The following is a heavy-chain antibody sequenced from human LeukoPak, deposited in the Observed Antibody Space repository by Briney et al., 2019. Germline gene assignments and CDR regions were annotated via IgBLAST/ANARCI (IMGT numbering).Heavy chain of an antibody. D-gene: IGHD3-10*01. CDR2: ISYSGSP. CDR3: AIPNYNPSLRSRVTISVDTSKNQFSLKLSSVTAADTAIYYCARGLTSYSRSSYWFDP. CDR1: RGSISSYY. Sequence: SETLSLTCAVSRGSISSYYWSWIRQPPGKGLEWIGYISYSGSPNFHPSLRRRVPLSVDTSKNQFSMKFRSVTTADTAIYYSAIPNYNPSLRSRVTISVDTSKNQFSLKLSSVTAADTAIYYCARGLTSYSRSSYWFDPWGQGTLVTVSS. J-gene: IGHJ5*02. V-gene: IGHV4-59*01.